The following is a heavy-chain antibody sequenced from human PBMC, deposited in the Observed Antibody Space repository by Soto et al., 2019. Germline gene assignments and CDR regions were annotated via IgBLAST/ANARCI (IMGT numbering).Heavy chain of an antibody. J-gene: IGHJ4*02. CDR3: AKLYYSETSGHFDY. D-gene: IGHD3-22*01. Sequence: DVQLVESGGGLVQPGRSLRLSCVASGFTFHNYAMHWVRQAPGKGLEWVSGISWDSESLDYADSVRGRFTISRDNTKNSLFLQMSSLRPEDTAVYYCAKLYYSETSGHFDYWGQGTLVTVSS. CDR2: ISWDSESL. CDR1: GFTFHNYA. V-gene: IGHV3-9*01.